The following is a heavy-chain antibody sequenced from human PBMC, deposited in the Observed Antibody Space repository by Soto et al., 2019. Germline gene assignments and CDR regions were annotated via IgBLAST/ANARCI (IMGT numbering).Heavy chain of an antibody. D-gene: IGHD1-7*01. V-gene: IGHV3-30-3*01. J-gene: IGHJ4*02. Sequence: QVQLVESGGGVVQPGRSLRLSCAASGFTFSSYAMHWVRQAPGKGLEWVAVISYDGSNKYYADSVKGRFTISRDNSKNTLYLQMNSLRAEDTAVYYCARALGITGTTGYWGQGTLVTVSA. CDR1: GFTFSSYA. CDR2: ISYDGSNK. CDR3: ARALGITGTTGY.